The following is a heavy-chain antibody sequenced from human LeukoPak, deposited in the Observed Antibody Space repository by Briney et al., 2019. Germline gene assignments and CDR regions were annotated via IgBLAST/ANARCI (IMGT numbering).Heavy chain of an antibody. D-gene: IGHD6-13*01. J-gene: IGHJ4*02. Sequence: GGSLRLSCAASGFTVSSNYMSWVRHAPGKGLEWVSVIYSGGSTYYADSVKGRFTVSRDNSKNTLYLQMNSLRAEDTAVYYCARGGIAIPFDYWGQGTLVTVSS. CDR3: ARGGIAIPFDY. CDR2: IYSGGST. V-gene: IGHV3-66*01. CDR1: GFTVSSNY.